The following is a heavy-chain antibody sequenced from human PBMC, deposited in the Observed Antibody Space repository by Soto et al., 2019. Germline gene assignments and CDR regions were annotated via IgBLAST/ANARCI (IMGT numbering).Heavy chain of an antibody. CDR3: AKEYYSGYDLAYFDY. Sequence: EVQLLESGGGLVQPGGSLRLSCAASGFSFDDYAMTWVRQAAGKGLEWVSAISGSGDNTYYADSVKGRLTISRDNSKNTLYLHLTSLRAEDTDLYYCAKEYYSGYDLAYFDYWGQGTLVTVAA. J-gene: IGHJ4*02. D-gene: IGHD5-12*01. CDR2: ISGSGDNT. CDR1: GFSFDDYA. V-gene: IGHV3-23*01.